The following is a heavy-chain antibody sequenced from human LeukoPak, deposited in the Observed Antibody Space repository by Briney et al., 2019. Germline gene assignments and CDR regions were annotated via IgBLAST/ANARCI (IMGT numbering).Heavy chain of an antibody. Sequence: PGGSLRLSCAASGFTFSSYGMHWVRQAPGKGLEWVAVISYDGSNKYYADSVRGRFTISRDNSKNTLYLQMNSLRAEDTAVYYCAKAGLLRFLEWLSYYFDYWGQGTLVTVSS. CDR3: AKAGLLRFLEWLSYYFDY. J-gene: IGHJ4*02. V-gene: IGHV3-30*18. CDR1: GFTFSSYG. CDR2: ISYDGSNK. D-gene: IGHD3-3*01.